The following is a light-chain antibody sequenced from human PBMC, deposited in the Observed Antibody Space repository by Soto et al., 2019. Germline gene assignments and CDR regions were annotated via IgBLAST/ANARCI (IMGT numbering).Light chain of an antibody. CDR1: QRVSSY. Sequence: EIVLTQSPATLSLSPGERATLSCRASQRVSSYLAWYQQKPGPAPRLLLYDASNRATGIPARFRGSGSGTDFTLTISSREPEDFAVYYCQQRSNLLTFGGGNKVEIK. CDR2: DAS. CDR3: QQRSNLLT. V-gene: IGKV3-11*01. J-gene: IGKJ4*01.